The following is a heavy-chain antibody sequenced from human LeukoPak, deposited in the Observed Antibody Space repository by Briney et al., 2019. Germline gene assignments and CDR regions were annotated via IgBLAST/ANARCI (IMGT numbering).Heavy chain of an antibody. CDR2: ISGSGVTT. CDR3: AKVGWSLTSATDY. J-gene: IGHJ4*02. V-gene: IGHV3-23*01. CDR1: GFTFSSYA. Sequence: PGGSLRLSCAASGFTFSSYAMAWVRQTPGKGLEWVSGISGSGVTTDYADSVKGRFTISRDTSKNTLYLQMNSLRAEDTAVYYCAKVGWSLTSATDYWGQGTLVTVSS. D-gene: IGHD3-3*01.